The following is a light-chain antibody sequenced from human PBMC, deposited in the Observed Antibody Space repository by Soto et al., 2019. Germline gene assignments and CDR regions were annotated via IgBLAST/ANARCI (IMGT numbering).Light chain of an antibody. CDR2: GAS. Sequence: EIVLTQSPGTLSLSPGERATLSCRASQSVSGSYLAWYHQKAGQAPRLLIYGASSRATGIPDRFSGSGSGTDFTLTINRLEPEDFAVYYCQQFGTSPSPITFGQGTRLEIK. V-gene: IGKV3-20*01. CDR3: QQFGTSPSPIT. J-gene: IGKJ5*01. CDR1: QSVSGSY.